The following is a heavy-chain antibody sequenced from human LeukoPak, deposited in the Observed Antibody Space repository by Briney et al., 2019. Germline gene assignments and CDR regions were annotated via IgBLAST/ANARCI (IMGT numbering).Heavy chain of an antibody. J-gene: IGHJ5*02. D-gene: IGHD3-22*01. Sequence: ASVKVSCKASGYTFTNYHINWVRQATGQGLEWMGWMNPNSGNTGYAQKFQGRVTFTRGTSVSTAYMELNSLTSEDTAVYYCARMYYYDTSGNPNWFDPWGQGTLVTVSS. V-gene: IGHV1-8*03. CDR3: ARMYYYDTSGNPNWFDP. CDR1: GYTFTNYH. CDR2: MNPNSGNT.